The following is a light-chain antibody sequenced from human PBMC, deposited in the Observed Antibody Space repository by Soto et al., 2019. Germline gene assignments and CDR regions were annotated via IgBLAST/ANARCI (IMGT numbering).Light chain of an antibody. CDR3: QQYGSSLT. V-gene: IGKV3-20*01. CDR2: GAS. J-gene: IGKJ5*01. Sequence: EIVLTQSPAPLSVSPGERATLSCRASQSVSSNLAWYQQKPGPAPRLLIYGASTRATGIPDRFSGSGSGTDFTLTISRLEPEDFAVYYCQQYGSSLTLGQGTRLEIK. CDR1: QSVSSN.